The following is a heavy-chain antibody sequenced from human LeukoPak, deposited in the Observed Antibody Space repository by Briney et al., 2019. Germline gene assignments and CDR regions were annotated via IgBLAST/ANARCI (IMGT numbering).Heavy chain of an antibody. V-gene: IGHV4-59*01. D-gene: IGHD1-26*01. Sequence: SETLSLTCTVSGGSISSYYWSWIRQPPGKGLEWIGYIYYSGSTNYNPSLKSRVTISVDTSKNQFSLKLSSVTAVDTAVYYCARDSGSYKPFDYWGQGTLVTVSS. CDR3: ARDSGSYKPFDY. J-gene: IGHJ4*02. CDR1: GGSISSYY. CDR2: IYYSGST.